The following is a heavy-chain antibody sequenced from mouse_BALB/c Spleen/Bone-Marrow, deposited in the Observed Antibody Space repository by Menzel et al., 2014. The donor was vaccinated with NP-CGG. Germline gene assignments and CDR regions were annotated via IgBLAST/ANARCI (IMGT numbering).Heavy chain of an antibody. Sequence: VNVVESGPGLVAPSQSLSITCTVSGFSLXDCGVSWIRQPPGKGLEWLGVIWGGGSTYYNSALKSRLSISKDNSKSQVFLKMNSLQTDDTAMYYCAKHTTVIPPPMDYWGQGTSVTVSS. CDR2: IWGGGST. J-gene: IGHJ4*01. D-gene: IGHD1-1*01. CDR1: GFSLXDCG. V-gene: IGHV2-6-5*01. CDR3: AKHTTVIPPPMDY.